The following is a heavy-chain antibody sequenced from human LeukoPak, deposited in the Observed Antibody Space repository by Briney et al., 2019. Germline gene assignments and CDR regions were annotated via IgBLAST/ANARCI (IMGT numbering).Heavy chain of an antibody. CDR1: GLTFSIHW. CDR2: IYSDGST. CDR3: ARDPGYDYGYDY. J-gene: IGHJ4*02. V-gene: IGHV3-66*01. Sequence: GGSLRLSCAASGLTFSIHWMNWVRQAPGKGLEWVSVIYSDGSTYYADSVKGRFTISRDNSKNTVYLQMNSLRAEDTAVYYCARDPGYDYGYDYWGQGTLVTVSS. D-gene: IGHD5-18*01.